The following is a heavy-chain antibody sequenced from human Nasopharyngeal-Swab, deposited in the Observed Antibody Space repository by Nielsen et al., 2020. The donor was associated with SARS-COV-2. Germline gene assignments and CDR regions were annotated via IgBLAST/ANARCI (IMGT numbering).Heavy chain of an antibody. CDR2: INSDGSST. CDR3: AGEPTYYGSAIDY. D-gene: IGHD3-10*01. Sequence: GESLKISCAASGFTFGSYWMHWVRQAPGKGLVWVSRINSDGSSTSYADSVKGRFTISRDNSKNTLYLQMNSLRAEDTAVYYCAGEPTYYGSAIDYWGQGTLVTVSS. CDR1: GFTFGSYW. V-gene: IGHV3-74*01. J-gene: IGHJ4*02.